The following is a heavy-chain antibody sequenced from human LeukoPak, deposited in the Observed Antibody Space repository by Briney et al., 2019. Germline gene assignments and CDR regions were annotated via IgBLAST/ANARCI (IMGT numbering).Heavy chain of an antibody. CDR3: ARDRSGSYGMDY. Sequence: PGGSLRLSCAASGFTFSSYSMNWVRQAPGKGLEWVSSISSSSSYIYYADSVKGRFTISRDNAKNSLYLQMNSLRAEDTAVYYCARDRSGSYGMDYWGQGTLVTVSS. CDR1: GFTFSSYS. CDR2: ISSSSSYI. V-gene: IGHV3-21*01. J-gene: IGHJ4*02. D-gene: IGHD1-26*01.